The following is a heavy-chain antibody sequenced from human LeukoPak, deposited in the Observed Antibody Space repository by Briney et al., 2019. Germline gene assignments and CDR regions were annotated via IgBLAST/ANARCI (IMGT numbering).Heavy chain of an antibody. Sequence: GGSLRLSCAASGFTFSSYGIHWVRQAPGKGLEWVSFIRFDGNKYYADSVQGRFTISRDNSKNTLYLQMNSLRAEDTAVYYCARELQLLRVRHFDYWGQGTLVTVSS. CDR2: IRFDGNK. J-gene: IGHJ4*02. CDR1: GFTFSSYG. CDR3: ARELQLLRVRHFDY. V-gene: IGHV3-30*02. D-gene: IGHD2-2*01.